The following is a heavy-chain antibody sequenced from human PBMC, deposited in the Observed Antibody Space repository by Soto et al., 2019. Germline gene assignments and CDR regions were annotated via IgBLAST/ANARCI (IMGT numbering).Heavy chain of an antibody. V-gene: IGHV6-1*01. Sequence: HSQTLSLTCAISGDSVSSNSAGWNWVRQTPSRGLEWLGRTYYKSRWFSNYAVSVKSRITINPDTSQNQFSLHLDSVTPEDTAVYFCARGSWDDVSGHYYMDVWGKGTTVTVSS. D-gene: IGHD5-12*01. J-gene: IGHJ6*03. CDR3: ARGSWDDVSGHYYMDV. CDR1: GDSVSSNSAG. CDR2: TYYKSRWFS.